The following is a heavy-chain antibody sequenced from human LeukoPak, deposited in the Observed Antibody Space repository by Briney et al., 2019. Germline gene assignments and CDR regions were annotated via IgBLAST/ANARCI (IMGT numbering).Heavy chain of an antibody. J-gene: IGHJ6*02. Sequence: ASVKVSCKASGYTFTGYYMHWVRQAPRQGLEWMGWINPNSGGTNYAQKFQGRVTMTRATSISTAYMELSRLRSDDTAVYYCVRDEVLRHSYGMDVWGQGTTVTVSS. CDR2: INPNSGGT. CDR3: VRDEVLRHSYGMDV. V-gene: IGHV1-2*02. D-gene: IGHD3-3*01. CDR1: GYTFTGYY.